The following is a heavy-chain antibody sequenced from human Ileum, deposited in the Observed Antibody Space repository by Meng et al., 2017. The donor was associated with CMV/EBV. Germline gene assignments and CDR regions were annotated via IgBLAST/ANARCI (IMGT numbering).Heavy chain of an antibody. Sequence: SGGSSSTTPYYWGWIRQTPGKGLEWVGTLYYGGSTYYNPSLKSRVTISVDTSNNQFSLSLSSVTAADTAIYYCTRDLVRGRSSGYYYWGQGTLVTVSS. CDR1: GGSSSTTPYY. D-gene: IGHD3-22*01. J-gene: IGHJ4*02. CDR3: TRDLVRGRSSGYYY. V-gene: IGHV4-39*07. CDR2: LYYGGST.